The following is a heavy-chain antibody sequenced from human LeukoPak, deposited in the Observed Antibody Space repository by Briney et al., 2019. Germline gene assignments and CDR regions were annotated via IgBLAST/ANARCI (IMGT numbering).Heavy chain of an antibody. CDR2: ISYDGSNK. D-gene: IGHD2-8*01. CDR3: AKDPQSGPRRRYCTNGVCFRTYYYGMDI. CDR1: GFTFSSYG. V-gene: IGHV3-30*18. J-gene: IGHJ6*02. Sequence: GGSLRLSCEASGFTFSSYGMHWVRQAPGKGLEWVAVISYDGSNKYYADSVKGRFTISRDNSKNTLYLQMNSLRAEDTAVYYCAKDPQSGPRRRYCTNGVCFRTYYYGMDIWGQGTTVTVSS.